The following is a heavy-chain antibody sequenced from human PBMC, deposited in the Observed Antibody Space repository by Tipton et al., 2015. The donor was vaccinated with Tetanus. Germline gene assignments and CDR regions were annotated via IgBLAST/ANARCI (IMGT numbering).Heavy chain of an antibody. D-gene: IGHD1-26*01. CDR2: IWYDGSNK. Sequence: SGFIFRESAMHWVRQAPGKGLEWVAFIWYDGSNKYYVDSVKGRFTISRDNSRNTVFLQMNSLRVEDTAVYYCAREKKEAATDYWGQGTLVTVSS. V-gene: IGHV3-33*01. CDR1: GFIFRESA. CDR3: AREKKEAATDY. J-gene: IGHJ4*02.